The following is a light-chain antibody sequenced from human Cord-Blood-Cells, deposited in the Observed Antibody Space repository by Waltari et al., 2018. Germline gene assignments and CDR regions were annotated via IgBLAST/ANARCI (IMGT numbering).Light chain of an antibody. Sequence: DIQMTQSPSSLSASVGDRVTITCRASQSISSYLNWYQQKPGKAPKLLIYAASSLQSGVPSRFSDRGSGTDFTLTISSLQPEDFATYYCQQSYSTPLYTFGQGTKLEIK. CDR2: AAS. CDR3: QQSYSTPLYT. J-gene: IGKJ2*01. CDR1: QSISSY. V-gene: IGKV1-39*01.